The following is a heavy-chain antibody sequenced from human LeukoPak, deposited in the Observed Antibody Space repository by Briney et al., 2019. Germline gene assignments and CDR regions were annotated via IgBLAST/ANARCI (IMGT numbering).Heavy chain of an antibody. J-gene: IGHJ4*02. CDR1: GASISSSSYY. D-gene: IGHD6-13*01. V-gene: IGHV4-39*01. Sequence: SETLSLTCTVSGASISSSSYYWGWIRQPPGKGLEWIGSIYYSGSTYYNPSLKSRVTISVDTSKNQFSLKLSSVTAADTAVYYCAATGIAAEELDYWGQGTLVTVSS. CDR3: AATGIAAEELDY. CDR2: IYYSGST.